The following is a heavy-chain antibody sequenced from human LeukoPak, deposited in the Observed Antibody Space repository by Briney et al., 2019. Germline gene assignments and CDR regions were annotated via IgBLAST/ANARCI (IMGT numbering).Heavy chain of an antibody. D-gene: IGHD3-16*01. CDR2: IYTSGST. V-gene: IGHV4-4*07. CDR3: ARDHYDYVWGSGYYYYYMDV. J-gene: IGHJ6*03. CDR1: GGSISSYY. Sequence: SETLSLTCTVSGGSISSYYWSWIRQPAGKGLEWIGRIYTSGSTNYNPSLKSRVTMSVDTSKNQFSLKLSSVTAADTAVYYCARDHYDYVWGSGYYYYYMDVWGKGTTVTISS.